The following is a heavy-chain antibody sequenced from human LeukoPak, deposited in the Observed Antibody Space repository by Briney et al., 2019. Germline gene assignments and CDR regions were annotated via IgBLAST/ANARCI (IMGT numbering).Heavy chain of an antibody. CDR1: GFTFSSYW. Sequence: GGSLRLSCAASGFTFSSYWMSWVRQAPGKGLEWVANIKQDGSEKYYVDSVKGRFTISRGNAKNSLYLQMNSLRAEDTAVYYCARDRFYSVVVTAFDYWGQGTLVTVSS. CDR3: ARDRFYSVVVTAFDY. D-gene: IGHD2-21*02. CDR2: IKQDGSEK. J-gene: IGHJ4*02. V-gene: IGHV3-7*01.